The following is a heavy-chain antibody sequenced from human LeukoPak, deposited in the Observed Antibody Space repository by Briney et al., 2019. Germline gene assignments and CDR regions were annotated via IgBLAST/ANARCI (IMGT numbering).Heavy chain of an antibody. J-gene: IGHJ4*02. CDR3: ARGPSGYYG. Sequence: PSETLSLTCTVSGGFSASYSWSWIRQPAGKGLEWIGRIYTSGGSDYNPSLKSRVTMSLDTSKNQFYPKMTSVTAADTAVYCARGPSGYYGWGQGILVTVSS. CDR1: GGFSASYS. CDR2: IYTSGGS. V-gene: IGHV4-4*07. D-gene: IGHD3-22*01.